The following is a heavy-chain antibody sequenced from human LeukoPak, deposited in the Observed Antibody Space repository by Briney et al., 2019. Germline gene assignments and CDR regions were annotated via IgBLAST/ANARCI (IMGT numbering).Heavy chain of an antibody. D-gene: IGHD3-3*02. CDR3: VRPDRIFGVPAAFDA. CDR2: IIPKYSAS. V-gene: IGHV1-69*13. J-gene: IGHJ3*01. CDR1: GGSFSDYP. Sequence: SVKVSCKASGGSFSDYPINWVRQAPGQGLEWLGGIIPKYSASNYAQAFQGRVTIPADESTTTVYMEMSGLRPDDTAVYYCVRPDRIFGVPAAFDAWGQGTLVAVSS.